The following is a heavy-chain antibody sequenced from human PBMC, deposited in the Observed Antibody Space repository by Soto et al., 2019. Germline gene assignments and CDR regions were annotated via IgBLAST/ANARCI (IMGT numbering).Heavy chain of an antibody. V-gene: IGHV4-59*01. J-gene: IGHJ6*02. CDR2: IYYSGST. CDR3: ARAVVGPRSRAPRDGMDV. Sequence: QVQLQESGPGLVKPSETLSLTCTVSGGSISSYYWSWIRQPPGKGLEWIGYIYYSGSTNYNPSLKSRVTISVDTSKNQFSLKLSSVTAADTAVYYCARAVVGPRSRAPRDGMDVWGQGTTVTVSS. D-gene: IGHD6-13*01. CDR1: GGSISSYY.